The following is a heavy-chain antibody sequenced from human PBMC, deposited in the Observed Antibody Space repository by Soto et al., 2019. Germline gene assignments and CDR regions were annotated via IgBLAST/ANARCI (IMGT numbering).Heavy chain of an antibody. CDR2: IYPGDSDT. J-gene: IGHJ4*02. CDR3: ARTAIAAAGTIDY. Sequence: GECLKISCKGSGYSFTSYWIGWVRQMPGKGLEWMGIIYPGDSDTRYSPSFQGQVTISADKSISTAYLQWSSLKASDTAMYYCARTAIAAAGTIDYWGQGTLVTVSS. V-gene: IGHV5-51*01. CDR1: GYSFTSYW. D-gene: IGHD6-13*01.